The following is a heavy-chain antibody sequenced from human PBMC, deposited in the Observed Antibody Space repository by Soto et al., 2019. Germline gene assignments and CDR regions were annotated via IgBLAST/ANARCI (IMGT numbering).Heavy chain of an antibody. V-gene: IGHV4-4*07. CDR3: ARALTSTAGLYFDY. D-gene: IGHD6-13*01. CDR1: GASLSSYY. J-gene: IGHJ4*02. CDR2: IHTTENT. Sequence: SETLSLTYTVSGASLSSYYWGWIRQPAGKGMESIARIHTTENTNYNPSLRSRVTMSVDTSNNQFSLKLTSLTAADTAVYYCARALTSTAGLYFDYWGQGTLATVS.